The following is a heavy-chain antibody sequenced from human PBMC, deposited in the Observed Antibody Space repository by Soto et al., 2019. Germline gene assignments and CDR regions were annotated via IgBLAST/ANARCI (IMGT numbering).Heavy chain of an antibody. CDR1: GGSSTSNNW. CDR3: ASRDPGTSADY. J-gene: IGHJ4*02. CDR2: IYRTGST. Sequence: SETLSLTCAVSGGSSTSNNWWTWVRQPPGQGLEWIGEIYRTGSTNYNPSLKSRVTISLDKSENQFSLKVTSLTAADTAVYYCASRDPGTSADYWGQGTLVTVSS. V-gene: IGHV4-4*02. D-gene: IGHD1-7*01.